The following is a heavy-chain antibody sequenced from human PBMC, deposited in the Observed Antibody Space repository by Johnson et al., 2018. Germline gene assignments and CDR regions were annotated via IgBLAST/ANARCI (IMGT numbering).Heavy chain of an antibody. CDR1: GFTFSDHY. D-gene: IGHD3-10*01. Sequence: QVQLVQSGGGLVKPGGSLRLSCAASGFTFSDHYMSWIRQAPGKGLEWVSCISSSASTIYYADSVKGRFTISRGNAKTSLYLQMNSLRAEDTAVYYCAGETGAYYYGSGSKVDYWGQGTLVTVSS. CDR3: AGETGAYYYGSGSKVDY. V-gene: IGHV3-11*01. J-gene: IGHJ4*02. CDR2: ISSSASTI.